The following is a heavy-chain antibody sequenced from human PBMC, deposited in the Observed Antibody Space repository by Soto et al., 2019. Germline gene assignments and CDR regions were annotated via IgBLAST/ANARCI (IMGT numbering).Heavy chain of an antibody. D-gene: IGHD2-2*01. CDR2: VFYTGGT. J-gene: IGHJ4*02. Sequence: PSETLSLTCAVYGGSFSAYYWSWVRQPPGKGLEWIGYVFYTGGTHYSPSLKSRLTISVDTSKNQLSLRLTSVTAADTAVYHCARVVSPATIDPGFEFWGQGILVTVSS. CDR3: ARVVSPATIDPGFEF. CDR1: GGSFSAYY. V-gene: IGHV4-59*01.